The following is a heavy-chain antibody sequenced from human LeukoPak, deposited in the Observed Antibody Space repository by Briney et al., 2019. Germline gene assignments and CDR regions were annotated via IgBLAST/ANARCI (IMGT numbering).Heavy chain of an antibody. D-gene: IGHD3-22*01. CDR2: ISSSSSYI. V-gene: IGHV3-21*01. CDR1: GFTFSSYS. CDR3: ARDSLHYYDSSGYYYTVRDY. Sequence: GGSLRLSCAASGFTFSSYSMNWVRQAPGKGLEWVSSISSSSSYIYYADSVKGRFTISRDNAKNSLYLQMNSLRAEDTAVYYCARDSLHYYDSSGYYYTVRDYWGQGTLVTVSS. J-gene: IGHJ4*02.